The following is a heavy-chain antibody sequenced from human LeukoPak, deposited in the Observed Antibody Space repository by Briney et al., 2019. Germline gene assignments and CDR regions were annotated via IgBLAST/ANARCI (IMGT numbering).Heavy chain of an antibody. CDR1: GLTFHDYA. CDR2: ISSSSSYI. J-gene: IGHJ4*02. Sequence: PGGSLRLSCAISGLTFHDYAMTWVRQAPGKGLEWVSSISSSSSYIYYADSVKGRFTISRDNAKNSLYLQMNSLRAEDTAVYYCARACWNDVCFDYWGQGTLVTVSS. CDR3: ARACWNDVCFDY. D-gene: IGHD1-1*01. V-gene: IGHV3-21*01.